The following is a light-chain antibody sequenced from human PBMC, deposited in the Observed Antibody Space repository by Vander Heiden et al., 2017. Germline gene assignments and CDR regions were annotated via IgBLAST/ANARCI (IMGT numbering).Light chain of an antibody. CDR2: DDG. Sequence: SYVLTPPPSPSVAPGPTAKISCGGKNSGTKSVHWYQQKPGRAPVLVVYDDGDRPSGIPERISGSNSGNTATLTISRVEAGDEADYYCQVWDTTSDHPVVFGGGTKLTV. V-gene: IGLV3-21*02. CDR3: QVWDTTSDHPVV. CDR1: NSGTKS. J-gene: IGLJ2*01.